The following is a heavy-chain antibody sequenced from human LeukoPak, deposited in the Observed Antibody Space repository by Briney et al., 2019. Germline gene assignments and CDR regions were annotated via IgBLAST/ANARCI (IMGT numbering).Heavy chain of an antibody. CDR2: INHSGST. CDR1: GGSFSGYY. V-gene: IGHV4-34*01. Sequence: SETLSLTCAVYGGSFSGYYWSWIRQPPGKGLEWIGEINHSGSTNYNPSLKSRVTISVDTSKNQFSLKLSSVTAADTAVYYCARVGDRVAFDIWGQGTMVTVSS. CDR3: ARVGDRVAFDI. D-gene: IGHD2-21*02. J-gene: IGHJ3*02.